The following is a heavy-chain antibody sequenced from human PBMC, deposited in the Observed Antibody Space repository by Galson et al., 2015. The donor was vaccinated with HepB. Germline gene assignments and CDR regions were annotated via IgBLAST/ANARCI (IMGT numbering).Heavy chain of an antibody. V-gene: IGHV3-23*01. CDR2: ISGSGGST. D-gene: IGHD2-8*01. J-gene: IGHJ4*02. CDR3: ARLGDCSEGICYHSARPLGFFGY. Sequence: SLRLSCAASGITFSSYAMSWLRQAPGKGLEWVSAISGSGGSTYYADSVKGRFTISRDNSKNTLFLQMNSLRGEDTAVYCCARLGDCSEGICYHSARPLGFFGYWGQGTRGTGSS. CDR1: GITFSSYA.